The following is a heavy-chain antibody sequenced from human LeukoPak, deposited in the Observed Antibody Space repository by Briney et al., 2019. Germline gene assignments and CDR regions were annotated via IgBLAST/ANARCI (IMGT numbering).Heavy chain of an antibody. CDR1: GFTFDDYA. V-gene: IGHV3-9*01. D-gene: IGHD5-24*01. Sequence: SLRLSCAASGFTFDDYAMHWVRQAPGKGLEWVSSISWNSGSIGYADSVKGRFTISRDNAKNSLYLQMNSLRAEDTALYYCAKDPSTGGDGYYFDYWGQGTLVTVSS. CDR2: ISWNSGSI. CDR3: AKDPSTGGDGYYFDY. J-gene: IGHJ4*02.